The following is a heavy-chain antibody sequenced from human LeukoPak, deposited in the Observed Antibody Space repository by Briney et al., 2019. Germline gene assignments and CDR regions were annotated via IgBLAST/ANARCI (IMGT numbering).Heavy chain of an antibody. CDR1: GGSISSYY. V-gene: IGHV4-59*01. CDR3: ARLFLGAFDI. J-gene: IGHJ3*02. CDR2: IYYSGST. Sequence: SETLSLTCTVSGGSISSYYWSWIRQPPGKGLEWIGYIYYSGSTNYNPSPKRRVTISVDTSKNQSSLKLSSVTAADTAVYYCARLFLGAFDIWGQRTMVTVSS. D-gene: IGHD2-21*01.